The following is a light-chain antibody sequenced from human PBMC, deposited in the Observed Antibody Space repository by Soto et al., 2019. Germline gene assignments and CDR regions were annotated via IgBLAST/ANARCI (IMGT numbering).Light chain of an antibody. J-gene: IGLJ2*01. CDR2: EVS. V-gene: IGLV2-8*01. CDR1: SSDVGGYNY. Sequence: QSVLTQPPSASGSPGQSVTISCTGTSSDVGGYNYVSWYQQHPGKAPKLMIYEVSKRPSGVPDRFSGSKSGNTASLTFSGLQAEDEADYYCSSYAGSNNFVFGGGSKLTVL. CDR3: SSYAGSNNFV.